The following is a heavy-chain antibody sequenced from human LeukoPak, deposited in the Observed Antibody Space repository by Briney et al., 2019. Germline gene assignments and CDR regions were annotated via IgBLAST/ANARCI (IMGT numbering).Heavy chain of an antibody. CDR2: ISNSVST. D-gene: IGHD2-15*01. CDR1: GGAITSHY. Sequence: PSETLSLTCIVSGGAITSHYWTWVRQAPVKGLEWIGDISNSVSTSYNPSLKTRHTISIDTSNNQFSLKLSSVTAADPAVYYCGRDALVGFFSYYYMDVWGKGTTVTVSS. V-gene: IGHV4-59*11. CDR3: GRDALVGFFSYYYMDV. J-gene: IGHJ6*03.